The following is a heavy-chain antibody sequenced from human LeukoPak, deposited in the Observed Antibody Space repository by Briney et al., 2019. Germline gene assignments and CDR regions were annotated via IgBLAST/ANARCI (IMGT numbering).Heavy chain of an antibody. J-gene: IGHJ4*02. D-gene: IGHD3-3*01. CDR3: ARDYVAWSGSYYFDY. V-gene: IGHV3-48*04. Sequence: GGSLRLSCAASGFTFSSYSMNWVRQAPGKGLEWVSYISSSSSTIYYADSVKGRFTISRDNAKNSLYLQMNSLRAEDTAVYYCARDYVAWSGSYYFDYWGQGTLVTVSS. CDR2: ISSSSSTI. CDR1: GFTFSSYS.